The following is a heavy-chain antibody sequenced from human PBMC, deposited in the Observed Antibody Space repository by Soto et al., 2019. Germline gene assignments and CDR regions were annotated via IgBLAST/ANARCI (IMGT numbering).Heavy chain of an antibody. J-gene: IGHJ6*02. CDR1: GFTFGDYA. Sequence: PVGSLRLSCTASGFTFGDYAMSWFRQAPGKGLEWVGFIRSKAYGGTTEYAASVKGRFTISRDDSKSIAYLQMNSLKTEDTAVNYCTRPAATRYYYYGMDVWGQGTTVTVSS. D-gene: IGHD2-2*01. V-gene: IGHV3-49*03. CDR3: TRPAATRYYYYGMDV. CDR2: IRSKAYGGTT.